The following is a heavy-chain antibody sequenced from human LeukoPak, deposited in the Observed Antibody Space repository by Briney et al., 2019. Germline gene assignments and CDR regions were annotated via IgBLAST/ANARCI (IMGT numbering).Heavy chain of an antibody. CDR3: ARGSSWTGYSSGWYSLSSYYYMDV. Sequence: SETLSLTCAVYGGSFSGYYWSWIRQPPGKGLEWIGEINHSGSTNYNPSLKSRVTISVDTSKNQFSLKLSSVTAADTAVYYCARGSSWTGYSSGWYSLSSYYYMDVWGKGTTVTVSS. CDR2: INHSGST. CDR1: GGSFSGYY. V-gene: IGHV4-34*01. D-gene: IGHD6-19*01. J-gene: IGHJ6*03.